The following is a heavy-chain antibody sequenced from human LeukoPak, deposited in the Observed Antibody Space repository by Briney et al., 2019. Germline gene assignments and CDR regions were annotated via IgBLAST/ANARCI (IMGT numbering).Heavy chain of an antibody. CDR1: GYTFTSYG. CDR2: MNPNSGNT. J-gene: IGHJ3*02. D-gene: IGHD6-19*01. CDR3: ARVPPQWLPNRDAFDI. V-gene: IGHV1-8*03. Sequence: ASVKVSCKASGYTFTSYGISWVRQATGQGLEWMGWMNPNSGNTGYAQKFQGRVTITRNTSISTAYMELSSLRSEDTAVYYCARVPPQWLPNRDAFDIWGQGTMVTVSS.